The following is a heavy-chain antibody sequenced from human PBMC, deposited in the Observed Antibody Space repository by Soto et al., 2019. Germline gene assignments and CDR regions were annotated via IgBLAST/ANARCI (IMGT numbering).Heavy chain of an antibody. D-gene: IGHD5-18*01. CDR3: ARATGGGYSYGYDLFDY. CDR2: TYYRSKWYN. CDR1: GDSVSSNSAA. Sequence: SQTLSLTCAISGDSVSSNSAAWNWIRQSPSRGLEWLGRTYYRSKWYNDYAVSVKSRITINPDTSKNQFSLQLNSVTPEDTAVYYCARATGGGYSYGYDLFDYWGQGALVTVSS. V-gene: IGHV6-1*01. J-gene: IGHJ4*02.